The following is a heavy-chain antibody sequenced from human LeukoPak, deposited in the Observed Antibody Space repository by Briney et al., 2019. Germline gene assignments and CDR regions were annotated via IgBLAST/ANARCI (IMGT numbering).Heavy chain of an antibody. Sequence: SETLSLTCTVSGGSIYTTTYYWGWIRQPPGKGLEWIGSIYYSGTESTYYNLSLKSRVTISLDTSKNQFSLKLTSVTAADAAVYYCATLRVYCRGGSCDPNDYYYGMDVWGQGTTVTVTS. J-gene: IGHJ6*02. D-gene: IGHD2-15*01. V-gene: IGHV4-39*07. CDR1: GGSIYTTTYY. CDR3: ATLRVYCRGGSCDPNDYYYGMDV. CDR2: IYYSGTEST.